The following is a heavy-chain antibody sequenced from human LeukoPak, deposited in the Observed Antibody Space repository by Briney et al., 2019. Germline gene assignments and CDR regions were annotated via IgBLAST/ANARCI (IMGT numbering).Heavy chain of an antibody. Sequence: PGGSLRLSXAASGFTFSSYWMSWVRQAPGKGLEWVANIKQDGSEKYYVDSVKGRFTISRDNAKNSLYLQMNSLRAEDTAVYYFARNHDFWRYYFDYWGQGTLVTVSS. CDR2: IKQDGSEK. CDR1: GFTFSSYW. V-gene: IGHV3-7*01. D-gene: IGHD3-3*01. J-gene: IGHJ4*02. CDR3: ARNHDFWRYYFDY.